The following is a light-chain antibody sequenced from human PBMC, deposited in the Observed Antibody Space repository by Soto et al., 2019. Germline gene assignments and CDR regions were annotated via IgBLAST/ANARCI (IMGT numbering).Light chain of an antibody. CDR3: QQYGSSPFT. CDR1: QSVSSD. V-gene: IGKV3-20*01. Sequence: EIVMTQSPATLSVSPGERANLSCRASQSVSSDLAWYQQKPGQAPRLLIYGASSRATGIPDRFSGSGSGTDFTLTISRLEPEDFAVYYCQQYGSSPFTFGPGTKVDIK. J-gene: IGKJ3*01. CDR2: GAS.